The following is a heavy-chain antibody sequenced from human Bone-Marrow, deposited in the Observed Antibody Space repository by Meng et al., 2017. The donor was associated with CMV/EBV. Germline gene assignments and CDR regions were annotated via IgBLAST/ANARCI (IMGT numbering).Heavy chain of an antibody. J-gene: IGHJ3*01. Sequence: SETLSLTCTVSGGSISSYYWSWIRQPPGKGLEWIAYIYYSGSTNYSPSLKSRVTISVDTSKNLFSMKLSSVTAADTAVYYRARASGYYINAFDLWGQGIMVTVSS. CDR1: GGSISSYY. CDR2: IYYSGST. V-gene: IGHV4-59*01. CDR3: ARASGYYINAFDL. D-gene: IGHD2/OR15-2a*01.